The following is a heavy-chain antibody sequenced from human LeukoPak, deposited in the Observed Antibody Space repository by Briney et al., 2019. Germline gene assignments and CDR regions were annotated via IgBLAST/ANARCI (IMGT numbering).Heavy chain of an antibody. Sequence: GSLRLSCAASGFTFSNAWMSWVRQAPGKGLEWVGRIKTKTHGGTTDYAAPVKGRFTISRDDSENTLYLQMNSLKTEDTAVYYCTTRITLAGTFDYWGQGTLVTVSS. D-gene: IGHD6-19*01. CDR2: IKTKTHGGTT. CDR3: TTRITLAGTFDY. J-gene: IGHJ4*02. V-gene: IGHV3-15*01. CDR1: GFTFSNAW.